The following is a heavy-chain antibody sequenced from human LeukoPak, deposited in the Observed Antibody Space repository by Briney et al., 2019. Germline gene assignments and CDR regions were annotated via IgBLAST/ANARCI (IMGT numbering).Heavy chain of an antibody. Sequence: PGGSLRLSCAASGFTFSDYYMSWIRQAPGKGLEWVSYISSSGSTIYYADSVKGRFTISRDNSKNTLYLQMNSLRAEDTAVYYCATGQVYSMNWFDPWGQGTLVTVSS. J-gene: IGHJ5*02. V-gene: IGHV3-11*01. D-gene: IGHD2/OR15-2a*01. CDR2: ISSSGSTI. CDR1: GFTFSDYY. CDR3: ATGQVYSMNWFDP.